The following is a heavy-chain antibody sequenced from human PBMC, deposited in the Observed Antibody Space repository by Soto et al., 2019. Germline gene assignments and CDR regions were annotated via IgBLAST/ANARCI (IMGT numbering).Heavy chain of an antibody. CDR3: ARVETGTPSLDSFDI. CDR2: IGTAGDT. Sequence: EVQLVESGGGLVQPGGSLRLSCAASGFTFSSYDMHWVRQATGKGLEWVSAIGTAGDTYYPGSVKGRFTISRENAKNSLYIQMHSLSAGDTAVYYCARVETGTPSLDSFDIWGQGTMVTVSS. V-gene: IGHV3-13*04. J-gene: IGHJ3*02. CDR1: GFTFSSYD. D-gene: IGHD1-1*01.